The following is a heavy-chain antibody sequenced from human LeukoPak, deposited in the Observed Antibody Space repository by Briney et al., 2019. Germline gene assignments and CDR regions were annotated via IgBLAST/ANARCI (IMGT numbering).Heavy chain of an antibody. J-gene: IGHJ4*02. CDR2: INPSGGST. CDR3: AREAIEGYCSGGTCYFDY. D-gene: IGHD2-15*01. CDR1: GYAFTSYY. V-gene: IGHV1-46*01. Sequence: GASVKVSCKASGYAFTSYYMHWVRQAPGQGLEWMGIINPSGGSTTYAPKFQGRVTMTRDMSTSTVYMELSSLRSEDTAVYYCAREAIEGYCSGGTCYFDYWGQGTLVTVSS.